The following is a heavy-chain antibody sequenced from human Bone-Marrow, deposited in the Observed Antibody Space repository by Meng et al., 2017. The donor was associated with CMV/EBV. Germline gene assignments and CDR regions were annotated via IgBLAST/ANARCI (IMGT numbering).Heavy chain of an antibody. V-gene: IGHV6-1*01. CDR2: TYYRSKWYN. D-gene: IGHD6-19*01. J-gene: IGHJ4*02. CDR1: GDSVSSNSAA. CDR3: ARDSSRRKTGYSSGWSAPYYFDY. Sequence: SETLSLTCAISGDSVSSNSAAWNWIRQSPSRGLEWLGRTYYRSKWYNDYAVSVKGRITINPDTSKNQFSLQLNSVTPEDTAVYYCARDSSRRKTGYSSGWSAPYYFDYWGQGTLVTVSS.